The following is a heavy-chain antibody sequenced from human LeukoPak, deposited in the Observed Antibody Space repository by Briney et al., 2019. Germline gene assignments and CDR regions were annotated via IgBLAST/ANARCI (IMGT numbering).Heavy chain of an antibody. CDR2: IYPGDSDP. CDR1: GYNFTSYW. D-gene: IGHD5-18*01. CDR3: VRLRYTYGYGDY. Sequence: GESLKISCKGSGYNFTSYWIGWVRQMPGKGLEWMGSIYPGDSDPRYSPSFQGQVIISADKSISTAYLQWSSLKASDTAVYYCVRLRYTYGYGDYWGQGTLVTVSS. V-gene: IGHV5-51*01. J-gene: IGHJ4*02.